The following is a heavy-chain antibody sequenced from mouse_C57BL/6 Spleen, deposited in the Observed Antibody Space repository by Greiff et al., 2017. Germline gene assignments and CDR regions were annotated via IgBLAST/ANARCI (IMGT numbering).Heavy chain of an antibody. CDR3: ARKAGYYYAMDY. Sequence: EVKLVESGGGSVKPGGSLKLSCAASGFTFSDYGMHWVRQAPEKGLEWVAYISSGSSTIYYADTVKGRFTISRDNAKNTLFLQMTSLRSEDTAMYYCARKAGYYYAMDYWGQGTSVTVSS. CDR1: GFTFSDYG. D-gene: IGHD2-3*01. J-gene: IGHJ4*01. V-gene: IGHV5-17*01. CDR2: ISSGSSTI.